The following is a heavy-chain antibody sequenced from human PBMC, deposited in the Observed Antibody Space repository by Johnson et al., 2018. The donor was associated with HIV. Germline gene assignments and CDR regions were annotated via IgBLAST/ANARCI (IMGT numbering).Heavy chain of an antibody. CDR2: ISYDGHNE. D-gene: IGHD3-3*01. V-gene: IGHV3-30*04. Sequence: QEQLVESGGGVVQPGRSLRLSCAASGFTFSSYAMHWVRQAPGKGLEWVAVISYDGHNEYYADSVEGRFTVSRDNTKNTLYLQMNSLRADDTAIYYCALTESRFLEWLFRAFDIWGQGTMVTVSS. CDR3: ALTESRFLEWLFRAFDI. J-gene: IGHJ3*02. CDR1: GFTFSSYA.